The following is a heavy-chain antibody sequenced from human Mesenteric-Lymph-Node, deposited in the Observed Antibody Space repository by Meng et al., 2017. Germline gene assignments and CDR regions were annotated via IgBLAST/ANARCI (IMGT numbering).Heavy chain of an antibody. CDR3: TKGCLFDF. CDR1: GFNFGDYD. V-gene: IGHV3-49*04. CDR2: IRGKVYPGAT. Sequence: GGSLRLSCIASGFNFGDYDMSWARQAPGKGLEWVGCIRGKVYPGATQYAASVKGRFTISRDDSESIVYLQMNSLKSEDTAMYYCTKGCLFDFWGQGALVTGSS. D-gene: IGHD2-15*01. J-gene: IGHJ4*02.